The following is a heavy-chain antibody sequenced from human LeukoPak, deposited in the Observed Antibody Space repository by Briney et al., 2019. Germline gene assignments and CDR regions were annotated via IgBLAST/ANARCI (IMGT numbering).Heavy chain of an antibody. CDR3: ASNRYSSSWYGGYFDY. D-gene: IGHD6-13*01. CDR2: ISYDGSNK. V-gene: IGHV3-30*03. Sequence: PGGSLRLSCAASGFTFSSYGMHWVRQAPGKGLEWVAVISYDGSNKYYADSVKGRFTISRDNSKNTLYLQMNSLRAEDTAVYYCASNRYSSSWYGGYFDYWGQGTLVTVSS. J-gene: IGHJ4*02. CDR1: GFTFSSYG.